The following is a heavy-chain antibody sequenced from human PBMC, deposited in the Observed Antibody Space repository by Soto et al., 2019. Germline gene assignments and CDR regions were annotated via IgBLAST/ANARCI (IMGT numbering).Heavy chain of an antibody. J-gene: IGHJ3*02. Sequence: GGSLRLSCAASGFTFSSYWMSWVRQAPGKGLEWVANIKQDGSEKYYVDSVKGRFTISRDNAKNSLYLQMNSLRAEDTAVYYCARGFAHERDAFDIWGQGTMVTVSS. V-gene: IGHV3-7*01. CDR2: IKQDGSEK. D-gene: IGHD3-10*01. CDR3: ARGFAHERDAFDI. CDR1: GFTFSSYW.